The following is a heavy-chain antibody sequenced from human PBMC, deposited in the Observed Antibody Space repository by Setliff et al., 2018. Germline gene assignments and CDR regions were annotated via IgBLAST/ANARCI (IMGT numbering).Heavy chain of an antibody. Sequence: GASVKVSCKASGYIFTTYGFNWVRQAPGQGLEWMGMISTYTGKTTYAQKFQGRVTITADESTSTVYMELSSLRSDDTALYYCAREEGYYYDSTDYYYYMDVWGKGTTVTVSS. D-gene: IGHD3-22*01. V-gene: IGHV1-18*01. CDR2: ISTYTGKT. CDR3: AREEGYYYDSTDYYYYMDV. J-gene: IGHJ6*03. CDR1: GYIFTTYG.